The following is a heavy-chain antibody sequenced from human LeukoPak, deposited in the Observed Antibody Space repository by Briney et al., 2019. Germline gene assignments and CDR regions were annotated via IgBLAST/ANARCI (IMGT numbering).Heavy chain of an antibody. CDR1: GGSISSSDYY. J-gene: IGHJ4*02. CDR3: ARIGLSDYYDSSGGSIGF. Sequence: SEALSLTCTVSGGSISSSDYYRSWIRQPPGKGLEWVGYIYYSGSTYYNPSLKSRVTISVDTSKNQFSLKLSSVTAADTAVYYCARIGLSDYYDSSGGSIGFWGQGALVTVPS. CDR2: IYYSGST. V-gene: IGHV4-30-4*01. D-gene: IGHD3-22*01.